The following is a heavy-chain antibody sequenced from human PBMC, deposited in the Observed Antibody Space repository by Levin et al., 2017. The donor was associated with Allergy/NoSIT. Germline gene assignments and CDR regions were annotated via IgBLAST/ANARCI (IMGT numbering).Heavy chain of an antibody. CDR3: AKVTWTRCGGGTCSDF. J-gene: IGHJ4*02. V-gene: IGHV3-23*01. CDR1: GFTLSDHA. CDR2: IRGSAGNT. D-gene: IGHD2-15*01. Sequence: GGSLRLSCAASGFTLSDHAMSWVRQAPGKGLEWVSAIRGSAGNTFYADSVRGRFTISRDSSKNTVYLQMNSLRVEDTAIYHCAKVTWTRCGGGTCSDFWGQGTLVTVSS.